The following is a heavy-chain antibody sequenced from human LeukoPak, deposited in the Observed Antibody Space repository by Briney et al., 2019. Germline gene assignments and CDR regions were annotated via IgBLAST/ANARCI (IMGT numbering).Heavy chain of an antibody. CDR2: IYYRGNT. CDR1: GGSISSNNYY. CDR3: ARGPYSYDSSGAFDI. J-gene: IGHJ3*02. Sequence: SETLSLTCTVSGGSISSNNYYWGWIRQPPGKGLEWIGSIYYRGNTFYNPSLKSRVTISVDTSKNQFSLKLSSVTAADTAVYFCARGPYSYDSSGAFDIWGQGTMVTVSS. V-gene: IGHV4-39*01. D-gene: IGHD3-22*01.